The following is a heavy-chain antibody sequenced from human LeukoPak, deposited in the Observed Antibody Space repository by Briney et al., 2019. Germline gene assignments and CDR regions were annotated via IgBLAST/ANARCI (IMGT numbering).Heavy chain of an antibody. D-gene: IGHD6-6*01. Sequence: ASVKVSCKASGYTFTGYYMHWVRQAPGQGLEWMGWINPNSGGTNYAQKFQGRVTMTRDTSISTAYMELSRLRSDDTAVYYCASSSSPPRDYYYMDVWGKGTTVTVSS. CDR1: GYTFTGYY. J-gene: IGHJ6*03. CDR3: ASSSSPPRDYYYMDV. CDR2: INPNSGGT. V-gene: IGHV1-2*02.